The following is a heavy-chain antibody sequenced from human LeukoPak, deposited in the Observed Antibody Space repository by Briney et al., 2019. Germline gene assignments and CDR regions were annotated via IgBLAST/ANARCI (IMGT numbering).Heavy chain of an antibody. CDR2: IKQDGSEK. CDR1: GFTFSSYW. V-gene: IGHV3-7*01. Sequence: GGSLRLSCAASGFTFSSYWMGWVRQAPGKGLEWVANIKQDGSEKYYVDSVKGRFTISRDNAKNSLYLQMNSLRDEDTAVYYCAREISATVTPYYFDYWGQGTLVTVSS. J-gene: IGHJ4*02. CDR3: AREISATVTPYYFDY. D-gene: IGHD4-17*01.